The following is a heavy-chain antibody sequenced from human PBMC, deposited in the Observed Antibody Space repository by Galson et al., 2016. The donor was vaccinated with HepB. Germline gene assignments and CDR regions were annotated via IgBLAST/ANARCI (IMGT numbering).Heavy chain of an antibody. J-gene: IGHJ6*02. Sequence: SLRLSCAASGFTFNIFGMHWVRQAPGKGLEWVAVISYDGSQEYYADSVKGRFTISRDNSKNTLHLQMNSLRTEDTALYFCAKDLQDYVWGSHLYVYYGMDVWGQGTTVTVYS. D-gene: IGHD3-16*01. CDR2: ISYDGSQE. V-gene: IGHV3-30*18. CDR3: AKDLQDYVWGSHLYVYYGMDV. CDR1: GFTFNIFG.